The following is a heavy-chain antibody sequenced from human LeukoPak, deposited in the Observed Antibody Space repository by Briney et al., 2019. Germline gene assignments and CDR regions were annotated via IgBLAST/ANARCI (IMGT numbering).Heavy chain of an antibody. CDR3: ARSTMVRGVIVYYYYGMDV. J-gene: IGHJ6*02. CDR1: GGSISSYY. V-gene: IGHV4-59*08. D-gene: IGHD3-10*01. Sequence: SETLSLTCTVSGGSISSYYWSWIRQPPGKGLEWIGYIYYSGSTNYNPSLKSRVTISVDTSKNQFSLKLSSVTAADTAVYYCARSTMVRGVIVYYYYGMDVWGQGTTVTVSS. CDR2: IYYSGST.